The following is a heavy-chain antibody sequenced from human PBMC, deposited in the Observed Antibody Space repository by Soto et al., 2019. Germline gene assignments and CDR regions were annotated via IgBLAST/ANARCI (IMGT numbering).Heavy chain of an antibody. Sequence: SVNVSCKASGGTFRSYAISWLRQAPRQALRWMGGMIPIFGTANYAQKFQGRVTITADESTSTAYMELSSLRSEDTAVYYCARVGPITIFGVVPNYYGMDVWGQGTTVTVSS. V-gene: IGHV1-69*13. J-gene: IGHJ6*02. CDR3: ARVGPITIFGVVPNYYGMDV. D-gene: IGHD3-3*01. CDR2: MIPIFGTA. CDR1: GGTFRSYA.